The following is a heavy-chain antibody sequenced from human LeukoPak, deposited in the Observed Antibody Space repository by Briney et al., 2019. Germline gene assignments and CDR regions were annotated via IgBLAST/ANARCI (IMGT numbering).Heavy chain of an antibody. Sequence: ASVKVSCKASGYTFTSYDINWVRQATGQGLEWMGWMNSNSGNTGYAQKFQGRVTITRNTSISTAYMELSSLTSEDTAVYYCARGSSSYTFYYMDVWGKGTTVTVSS. D-gene: IGHD3-16*01. J-gene: IGHJ6*03. V-gene: IGHV1-8*03. CDR2: MNSNSGNT. CDR3: ARGSSSYTFYYMDV. CDR1: GYTFTSYD.